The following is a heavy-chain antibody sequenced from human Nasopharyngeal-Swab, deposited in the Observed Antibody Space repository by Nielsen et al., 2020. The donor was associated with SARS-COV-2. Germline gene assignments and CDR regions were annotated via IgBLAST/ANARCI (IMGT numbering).Heavy chain of an antibody. CDR3: ARTLGGYYYFDY. J-gene: IGHJ4*02. V-gene: IGHV3-30*04. CDR2: ISYDGSNK. CDR1: GFTFSSYA. D-gene: IGHD3-22*01. Sequence: GSLKISCAASGFTFSSYAMHWVRQAPGKGLEWVAVISYDGSNKYYADSVKGRFTISRDNSKNTLYLQMNSLRAEDTAVYYCARTLGGYYYFDYWGQGTLVTVSS.